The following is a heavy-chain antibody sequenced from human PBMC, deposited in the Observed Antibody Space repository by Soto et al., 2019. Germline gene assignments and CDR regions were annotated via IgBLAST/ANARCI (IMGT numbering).Heavy chain of an antibody. CDR2: IDPRDSYV. Sequence: GESLKISCQASGYSFTAYWITWVRQMPGKGLEWMATIDPRDSYVDYSPSFRGHVTFSVDRSITTVYLQWNSLKASDSAMYFCTRRASSSFYHFDFWGQGALVTVSS. D-gene: IGHD2-2*01. CDR1: GYSFTAYW. CDR3: TRRASSSFYHFDF. J-gene: IGHJ4*02. V-gene: IGHV5-10-1*01.